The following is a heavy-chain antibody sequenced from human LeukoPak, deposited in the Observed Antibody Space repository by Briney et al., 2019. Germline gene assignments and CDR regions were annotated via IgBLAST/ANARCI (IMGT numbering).Heavy chain of an antibody. Sequence: SETLSLTCTISGGSISNYYWNWLRQPPGKGLEWIGYIFYTGGTNYNPSLKSRVTISEDTSKNQYSLRLSSVTAADTAVYYCARASWAYSPFDSWGQGTLVTVSS. V-gene: IGHV4-59*01. D-gene: IGHD2-15*01. CDR1: GGSISNYY. CDR3: ARASWAYSPFDS. J-gene: IGHJ4*02. CDR2: IFYTGGT.